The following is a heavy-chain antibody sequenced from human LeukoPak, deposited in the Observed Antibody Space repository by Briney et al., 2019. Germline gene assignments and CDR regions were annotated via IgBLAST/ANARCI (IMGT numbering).Heavy chain of an antibody. CDR1: GDSISSGSYY. J-gene: IGHJ4*02. CDR2: IYSSGRT. V-gene: IGHV4-61*02. Sequence: SETLSLTCTVSGDSISSGSYYWSWIRQPAGEGLEWIGRIYSSGRTHYSPSLKSRVAISVDTSKNQFSLKLSSVTAADTAVYYCARGKYIYDSRPVAGWYFDYWGQGTLVTVSS. D-gene: IGHD3-22*01. CDR3: ARGKYIYDSRPVAGWYFDY.